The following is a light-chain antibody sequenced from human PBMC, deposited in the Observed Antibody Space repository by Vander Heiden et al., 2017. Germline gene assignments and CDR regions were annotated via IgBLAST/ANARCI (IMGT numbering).Light chain of an antibody. CDR2: AAS. CDR3: QQSYSTPT. J-gene: IGKJ2*01. CDR1: QSISSY. V-gene: IGKV1-39*01. Sequence: DIQMTHSPSSLSASVGDRVTLTCRESQSISSYLNWYQQKPGKAPNLLIYAASSLQSGVPSRFSGGGSGTDFTLTIGSLQPEDFASYYCQQSYSTPTFGQGTKLEIK.